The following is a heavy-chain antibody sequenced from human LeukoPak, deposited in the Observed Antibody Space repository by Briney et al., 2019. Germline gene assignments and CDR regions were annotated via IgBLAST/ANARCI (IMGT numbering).Heavy chain of an antibody. D-gene: IGHD5-18*01. CDR3: ARGLMDTAMGSFDY. V-gene: IGHV3-48*03. J-gene: IGHJ4*02. CDR2: ISSSGSTI. CDR1: GFTFSSYE. Sequence: GGSLRLSCAASGFTFSSYEMNWVRQAPGKGLEWVSYISSSGSTIYYADSVKGRFTISRDNAKNSLYLQMNSLRAKDTAVYYCARGLMDTAMGSFDYWGQGTLVTVSS.